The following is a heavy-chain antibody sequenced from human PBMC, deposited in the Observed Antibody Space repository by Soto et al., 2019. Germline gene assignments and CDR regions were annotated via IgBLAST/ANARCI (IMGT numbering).Heavy chain of an antibody. CDR3: ARSDLLLWFGELLSHGNFDP. CDR1: GGSISSGGYY. J-gene: IGHJ5*02. D-gene: IGHD3-10*01. CDR2: IYYSGST. V-gene: IGHV4-31*03. Sequence: QVQLQESGPGLVKPSQTLSLTCTVSGGSISSGGYYWSWIRQHPGKGLEWIGYIYYSGSTYYNPSLKSRVTRSVDTSKNQFSLKLSSVTAADTAVYYCARSDLLLWFGELLSHGNFDPWGQGTLVTVSS.